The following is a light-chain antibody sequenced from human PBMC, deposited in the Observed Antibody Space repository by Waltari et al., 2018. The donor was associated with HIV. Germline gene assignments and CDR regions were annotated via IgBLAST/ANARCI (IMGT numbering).Light chain of an antibody. CDR2: DNN. V-gene: IGLV1-51*01. CDR3: GTWDTSLDAGV. CDR1: SSNIGNTY. Sequence: SVLTQPPSVSAAPGQKVTISCSGSSSNIGNTYVSWFQQLPGAAPRFLIYDNNQRPSGVPDRFSGSRSGTSATLGVSGLQPGDEADYYCGTWDTSLDAGVFGGGTKLTVL. J-gene: IGLJ3*02.